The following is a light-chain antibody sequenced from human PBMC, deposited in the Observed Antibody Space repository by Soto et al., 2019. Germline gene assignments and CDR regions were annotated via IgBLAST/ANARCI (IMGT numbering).Light chain of an antibody. Sequence: DIQMTQSPSSVSASVGDRVTITCRASQGISTWLAWYQQKPGQAPKLLIYAASSLQSGVSSKFSGSGSGTYFSRTISSLQPEDFPTYHCLQSDSFPHTFGPGTKLHIK. J-gene: IGKJ2*01. CDR3: LQSDSFPHT. V-gene: IGKV1-12*01. CDR2: AAS. CDR1: QGISTW.